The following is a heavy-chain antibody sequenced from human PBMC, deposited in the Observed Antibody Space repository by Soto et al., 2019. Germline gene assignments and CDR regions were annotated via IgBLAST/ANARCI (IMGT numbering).Heavy chain of an antibody. D-gene: IGHD3-10*01. CDR2: IRSKANSYAT. V-gene: IGHV3-73*01. Sequence: PGGSLRLSCAASGFTFSGSAMHWVRQASGKGLEWVGRIRSKANSYATAYAASVKGRFTISRDDSKNTAYLQMNSLKTEDTAVYYCTSFLRGLIGVDYWGQGTLVTVSS. CDR1: GFTFSGSA. CDR3: TSFLRGLIGVDY. J-gene: IGHJ4*02.